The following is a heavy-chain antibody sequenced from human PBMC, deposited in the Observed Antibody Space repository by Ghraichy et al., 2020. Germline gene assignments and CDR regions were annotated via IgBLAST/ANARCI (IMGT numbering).Heavy chain of an antibody. CDR2: IKQDGSVQ. V-gene: IGHV3-7*01. CDR1: GFTFSTYW. J-gene: IGHJ5*02. D-gene: IGHD6-13*01. Sequence: WGSLRLSCAASGFTFSTYWMSWVRQAPGKGLEWVANIKQDGSVQHYVDSVKGRFTISRDNAKNSLYLQMNSLRAEDTAVYYCARDPLAAAAWVRGFDPWGQGTLVTVSA. CDR3: ARDPLAAAAWVRGFDP.